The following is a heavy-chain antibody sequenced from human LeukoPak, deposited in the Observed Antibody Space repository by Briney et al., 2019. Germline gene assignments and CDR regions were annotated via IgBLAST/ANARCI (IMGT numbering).Heavy chain of an antibody. J-gene: IGHJ4*02. CDR1: GLTFSSYA. CDR2: IYSGGST. V-gene: IGHV3-23*03. Sequence: GGSLRLSCAASGLTFSSYAMSWVRQAPGKGLEWVSVIYSGGSTNYADSVKGRFTISRDNSKNTLYLQMNSLRAEDTAVYYCAREGPLGSYYFDYRGQGTLVTVSS. CDR3: AREGPLGSYYFDY.